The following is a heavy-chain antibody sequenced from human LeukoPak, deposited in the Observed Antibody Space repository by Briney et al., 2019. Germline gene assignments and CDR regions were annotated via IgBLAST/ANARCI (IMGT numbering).Heavy chain of an antibody. Sequence: SETLSLTCTVSGGSISSGSYYWSWIRQPAGKGLEWIGRIYTSGSTNYNPSLKSRVTISVDTSKNQFSLKLSSVTAADTAVYYCARARKISITMIVVVINWYFDLWGRGTLVTVSS. CDR3: ARARKISITMIVVVINWYFDL. V-gene: IGHV4-61*02. J-gene: IGHJ2*01. D-gene: IGHD3-22*01. CDR2: IYTSGST. CDR1: GGSISSGSYY.